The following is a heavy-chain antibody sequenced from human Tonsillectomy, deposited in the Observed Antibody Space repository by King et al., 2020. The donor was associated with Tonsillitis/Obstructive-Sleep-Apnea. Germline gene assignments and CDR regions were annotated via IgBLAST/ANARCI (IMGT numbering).Heavy chain of an antibody. J-gene: IGHJ3*02. CDR3: ARGTYYYGSGSYYNRSDDAFDI. Sequence: VQLQQWGAGLLKPSETLSLTCAVYGGSFSGYYWSWLRQPPGKGLEWIGEINHSGSTNYNPSLKSRVTISVDTSKNQFSLKLSSVTAADTAVYYCARGTYYYGSGSYYNRSDDAFDIWGQGTMVTVSS. D-gene: IGHD3-10*01. CDR2: INHSGST. CDR1: GGSFSGYY. V-gene: IGHV4-34*01.